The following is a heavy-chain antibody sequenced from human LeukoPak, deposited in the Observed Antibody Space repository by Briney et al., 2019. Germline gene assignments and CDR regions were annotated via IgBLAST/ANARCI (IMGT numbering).Heavy chain of an antibody. Sequence: SETLSLTCTVSGGSISSYYWSWIRQPPGKGLEWIGYIYYSGSTNYNPSLQSRVTISVDTSKNHFSLKLSSVTAADTAVYYCARRRGYSYGYYYYGMDVWGQGTTVTVSS. CDR1: GGSISSYY. J-gene: IGHJ6*02. D-gene: IGHD5-18*01. CDR3: ARRRGYSYGYYYYGMDV. V-gene: IGHV4-59*08. CDR2: IYYSGST.